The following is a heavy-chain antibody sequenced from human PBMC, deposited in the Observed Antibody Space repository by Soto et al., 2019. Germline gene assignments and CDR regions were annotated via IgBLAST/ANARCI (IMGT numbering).Heavy chain of an antibody. V-gene: IGHV3-53*01. CDR2: IFSADNT. CDR1: GFTVSSNY. D-gene: IGHD3-3*01. Sequence: GGSLRLSXAASGFTVSSNYLSWVRQAPGKGLEWVSVIFSADNTHYADSVKGRFTISRDNSKNTVLLQMNSLRAEDTAVYYCAITGAGYYIVWGQGTPVTVSS. J-gene: IGHJ4*02. CDR3: AITGAGYYIV.